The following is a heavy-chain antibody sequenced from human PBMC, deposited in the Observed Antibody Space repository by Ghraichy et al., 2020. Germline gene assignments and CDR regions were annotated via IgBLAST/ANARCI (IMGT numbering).Heavy chain of an antibody. Sequence: GGSLRLSCAASGFTFSTCNMYWVRQAPGKGLEWISYISSGSGTIYHADSVKGRFTISRDNAKNSLYLQMNSLRDEDTAVYYCARGLTTRAYFDYWGQGTLVPVSS. D-gene: IGHD1-1*01. V-gene: IGHV3-48*02. CDR1: GFTFSTCN. CDR3: ARGLTTRAYFDY. CDR2: ISSGSGTI. J-gene: IGHJ4*02.